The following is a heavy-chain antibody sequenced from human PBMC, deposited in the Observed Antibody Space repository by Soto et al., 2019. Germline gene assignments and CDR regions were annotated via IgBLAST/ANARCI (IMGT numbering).Heavy chain of an antibody. CDR2: IYWNDDK. D-gene: IGHD3-16*01. CDR1: GFSLSTSGVG. V-gene: IGHV2-5*01. Sequence: QITLKESGPTLVKPTQTLTLTCTFSGFSLSTSGVGVGWIRQPPGKALEWLALIYWNDDKRYKLSLKSRLTIHQDTSKNQVGLTMNNMDPGDTATYYCAPMATVGGIETFDYRGQGTLVTVSS. CDR3: APMATVGGIETFDY. J-gene: IGHJ4*02.